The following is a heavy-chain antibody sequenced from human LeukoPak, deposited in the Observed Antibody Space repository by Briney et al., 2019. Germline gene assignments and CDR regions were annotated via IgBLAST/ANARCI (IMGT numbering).Heavy chain of an antibody. CDR3: ARLGGYSKSFDY. V-gene: IGHV3-21*01. D-gene: IGHD4-11*01. CDR1: GFTFSSYS. Sequence: AGGSLRLTCAASGFTFSSYSMNWVRQAPGKGLEWVSSISSSSYIYYADSVKGRFTISRDNAKNSLYLQMNSLRAEDTAVYYCARLGGYSKSFDYWGQGTLVTVSS. CDR2: ISSSSYI. J-gene: IGHJ4*02.